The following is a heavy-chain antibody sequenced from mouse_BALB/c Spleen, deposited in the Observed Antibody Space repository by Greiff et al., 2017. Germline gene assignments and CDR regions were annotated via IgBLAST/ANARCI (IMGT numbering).Heavy chain of an antibody. CDR3: ARDENWDEGYFDV. J-gene: IGHJ1*01. V-gene: IGHV1-4*01. CDR2: INPSSGYT. CDR1: GYTFTSYT. D-gene: IGHD4-1*01. Sequence: VQLQQSGAELARPGASVKMSCKASGYTFTSYTMHWVKQRPGQGLEWIGYINPSSGYTNYNQKFKDKATLTADKSSCTAYMQLSSLTSEDSAVYYCARDENWDEGYFDVWGAGTTVTVSS.